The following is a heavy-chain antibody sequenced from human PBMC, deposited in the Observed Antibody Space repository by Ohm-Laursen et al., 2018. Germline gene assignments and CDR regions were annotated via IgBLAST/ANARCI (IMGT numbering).Heavy chain of an antibody. D-gene: IGHD5-18*01. CDR1: GGSFSGYY. Sequence: VTLSLTCAVYGGSFSGYYWSWIRQPPGKGLVWIGEINHSGSTNYNPSLKSRVTISVDTSKNLFPLKLSSVTAADTAVYYCASSRGYSYGYIFYWGQGTLVTISS. J-gene: IGHJ4*02. CDR2: INHSGST. CDR3: ASSRGYSYGYIFY. V-gene: IGHV4-34*01.